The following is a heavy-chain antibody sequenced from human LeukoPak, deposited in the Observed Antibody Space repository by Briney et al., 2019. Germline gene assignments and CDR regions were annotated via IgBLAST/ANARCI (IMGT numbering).Heavy chain of an antibody. D-gene: IGHD6-19*01. J-gene: IGHJ5*02. Sequence: SETLSLTCAVSNYFISSGHFWSWIRQPPGKGLEWIGTIYHSGSTYYNPSLKSRVTMSVGTSKNEFFLKLDSVTAVDTAVYYCARKSGYSSGWTWFDPWGQGILVTVSS. CDR2: IYHSGST. CDR1: NYFISSGHF. V-gene: IGHV4-38-2*01. CDR3: ARKSGYSSGWTWFDP.